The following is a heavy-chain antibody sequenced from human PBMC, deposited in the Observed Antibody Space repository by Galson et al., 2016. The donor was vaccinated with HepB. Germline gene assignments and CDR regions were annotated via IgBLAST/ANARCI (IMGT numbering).Heavy chain of an antibody. V-gene: IGHV4-61*02. D-gene: IGHD4-17*01. J-gene: IGHJ4*02. CDR2: VYTTGSA. Sequence: TLSLTCTVSGVSIDSGNDYWTWFRQPAGKGLECIGRVYTTGSANYNPSLKSRVTISLDTSKNQFSLSLTSMTAADTAVYYCARADAYGNYALAWGRGTLVTVSS. CDR3: ARADAYGNYALA. CDR1: GVSIDSGNDY.